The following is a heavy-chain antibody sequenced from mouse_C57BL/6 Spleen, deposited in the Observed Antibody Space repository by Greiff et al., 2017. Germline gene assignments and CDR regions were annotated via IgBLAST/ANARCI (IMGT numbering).Heavy chain of an antibody. CDR1: GYTFTSYW. V-gene: IGHV1-59*01. CDR2: IDPSDSYT. J-gene: IGHJ1*03. D-gene: IGHD1-1*01. CDR3: ASRYYGRDWYFDV. Sequence: VQLQQPGAELVRPGTSVKLSCKASGYTFTSYWMHWVKQRPGQGLEWIGVIDPSDSYTNYNQKFKGKATLTVDTSSSTAYMQLSSLTAEDSAVYYCASRYYGRDWYFDVWGTGTTVTVSS.